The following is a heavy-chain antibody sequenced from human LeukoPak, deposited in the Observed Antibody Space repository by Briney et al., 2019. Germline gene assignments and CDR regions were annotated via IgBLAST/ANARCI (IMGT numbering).Heavy chain of an antibody. D-gene: IGHD6-6*01. CDR2: INAGNGNT. CDR1: GYTFTIYA. CDR3: ASGSSSSGEGWFDP. V-gene: IGHV1-3*01. Sequence: ASVTVSCKASGYTFTIYAMHWVRQAPGQRLEWMGWINAGNGNTKYSQKFQGRVTITRDTSASTAYMELSSLRSEDTAVYYCASGSSSSGEGWFDPWGQGTLVTVSS. J-gene: IGHJ5*02.